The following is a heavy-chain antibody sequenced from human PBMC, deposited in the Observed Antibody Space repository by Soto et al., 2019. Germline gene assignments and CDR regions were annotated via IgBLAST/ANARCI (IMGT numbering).Heavy chain of an antibody. Sequence: LRLSCAASGFTFSSYAMSWVRQAPGKGLEWVSAISGSGGSTYYADSVKGRFTISRDNSKNTLYLQMNSLRAEDTAVYYCAKAWGELLRRVYYYGMDVWGQGTTVTVSS. CDR3: AKAWGELLRRVYYYGMDV. D-gene: IGHD1-26*01. CDR2: ISGSGGST. V-gene: IGHV3-23*01. J-gene: IGHJ6*02. CDR1: GFTFSSYA.